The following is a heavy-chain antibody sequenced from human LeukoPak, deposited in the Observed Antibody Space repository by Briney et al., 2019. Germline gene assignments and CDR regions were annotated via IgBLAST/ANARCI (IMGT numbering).Heavy chain of an antibody. CDR3: SRHGAGHNRFELDF. CDR1: GFTFSDYY. CDR2: ISNSGNTI. D-gene: IGHD1-1*01. V-gene: IGHV3-11*04. J-gene: IGHJ4*02. Sequence: GGSLRLSCSASGFTFSDYYMTWIRQAPGKGLEWISYISNSGNTIYYADSVKGRFTIFRDNTKNSLYLQMNSLRAEDTAVYYFSRHGAGHNRFELDFWGQGTLVTVSS.